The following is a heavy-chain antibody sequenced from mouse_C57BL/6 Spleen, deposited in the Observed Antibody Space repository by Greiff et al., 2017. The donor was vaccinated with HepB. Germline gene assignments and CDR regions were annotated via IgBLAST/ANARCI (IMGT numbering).Heavy chain of an antibody. CDR3: ARGTTVVGAMDY. Sequence: DVQLVESGGGLVKPGGSLKLSCAASGFTFSDYGMHWVRQAPEKGLEWVAYISSGSSTIYYADTVKGRFTISRDNAKNTLFLQMTSLRSEDTAMYYCARGTTVVGAMDYWGQGTSVTVSS. D-gene: IGHD1-1*01. J-gene: IGHJ4*01. CDR1: GFTFSDYG. V-gene: IGHV5-17*01. CDR2: ISSGSSTI.